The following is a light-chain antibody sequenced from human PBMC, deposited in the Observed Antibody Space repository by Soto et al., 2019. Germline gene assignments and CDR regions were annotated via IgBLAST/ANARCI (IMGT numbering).Light chain of an antibody. CDR2: VAS. J-gene: IGKJ1*01. V-gene: IGKV3-20*01. CDR3: QHYGRSSRT. Sequence: EIVLTQSPGTLSLSPGERATLSCRASQSVSSTNLAWYQQKPGQAPRLLIYVASSRAPGIPDRFSGSGSGTDFTLTISRLEPEDFAVYYCQHYGRSSRTFGQGTKVDIK. CDR1: QSVSSTN.